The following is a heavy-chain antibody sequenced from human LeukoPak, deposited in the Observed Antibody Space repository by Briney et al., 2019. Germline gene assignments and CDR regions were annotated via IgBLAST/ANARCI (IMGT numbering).Heavy chain of an antibody. CDR1: GFTLSTYT. J-gene: IGHJ6*02. D-gene: IGHD2-15*01. Sequence: GRSLRLSCAASGFTLSTYTMHWVRQAPGKGLEWVSAISGSGGSTYYADSVKGRFTISRDNSKNTLYLQMNSLRAEDTAVYYCASFCSGGSCYSAYYYYYGMDVWGQGTTVTVSS. CDR3: ASFCSGGSCYSAYYYYYGMDV. V-gene: IGHV3-23*01. CDR2: ISGSGGST.